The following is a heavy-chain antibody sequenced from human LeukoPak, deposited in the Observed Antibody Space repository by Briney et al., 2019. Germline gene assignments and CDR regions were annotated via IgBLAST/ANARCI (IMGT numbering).Heavy chain of an antibody. D-gene: IGHD3-10*01. V-gene: IGHV4-30-4*08. J-gene: IGHJ4*02. CDR3: ARDSSWFYFDY. CDR2: IYYIGST. Sequence: PSQTLSLTCTVSGGSISSGDYYWSWIRQPPGKGLEWIGYIYYIGSTYYNPSLKSRLTISVDTSKKQFSLKLSSVTAADTAVYYCARDSSWFYFDYWGQGTLATVSS. CDR1: GGSISSGDYY.